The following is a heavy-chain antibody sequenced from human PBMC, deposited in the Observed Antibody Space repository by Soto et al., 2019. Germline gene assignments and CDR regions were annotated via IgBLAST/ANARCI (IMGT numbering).Heavy chain of an antibody. D-gene: IGHD5-18*01. CDR2: INAGNGNT. Sequence: QVQLVQSGAEVKKPGASVKVSCKASGYTFTSYAMHWVRQAPGQRLERMGWINAGNGNTKYSQKFQGRVTITRDTSASTAYMELSSLRSEDTAVYYCARALKDTAMVIFGPPDYWGQGTLVTVSS. J-gene: IGHJ4*02. CDR1: GYTFTSYA. CDR3: ARALKDTAMVIFGPPDY. V-gene: IGHV1-3*01.